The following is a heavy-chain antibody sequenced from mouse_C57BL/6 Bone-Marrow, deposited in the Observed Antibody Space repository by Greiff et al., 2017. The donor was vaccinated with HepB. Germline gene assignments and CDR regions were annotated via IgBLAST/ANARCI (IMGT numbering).Heavy chain of an antibody. V-gene: IGHV5-12*01. Sequence: EVMLVESGGGLVQPGGSLKLSCAASGFTFSDYYMYWVRQTPEKRLEWVAYISNGGGSTYYPDTVKGRFTISRDNAKNTLYLQMSRLKSEDTAMYYCARQGIYYYGSSPYYYAMDYWGQGTSVTVSS. CDR1: GFTFSDYY. D-gene: IGHD1-1*01. CDR2: ISNGGGST. J-gene: IGHJ4*01. CDR3: ARQGIYYYGSSPYYYAMDY.